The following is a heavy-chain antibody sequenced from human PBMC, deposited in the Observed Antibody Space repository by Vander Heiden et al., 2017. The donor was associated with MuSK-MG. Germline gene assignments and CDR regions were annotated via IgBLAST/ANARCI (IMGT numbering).Heavy chain of an antibody. CDR1: GFTFSSYA. CDR3: AKDEAVSSSSRYYGMDV. J-gene: IGHJ6*02. Sequence: TASGFTFSSYAMSWVRQAPGKGLEWVSAISGSGGSTYYADSVKGRFTISRDNSKNTLYLQMNSLRAEDTAVYYCAKDEAVSSSSRYYGMDVWGQGTTVTVS. CDR2: ISGSGGST. D-gene: IGHD6-13*01. V-gene: IGHV3-23*01.